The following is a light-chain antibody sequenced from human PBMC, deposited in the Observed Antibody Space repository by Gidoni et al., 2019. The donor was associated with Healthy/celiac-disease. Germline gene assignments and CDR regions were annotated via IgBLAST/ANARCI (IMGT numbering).Light chain of an antibody. CDR2: AAS. V-gene: IGKV1-6*01. CDR1: QGIRND. Sequence: AIQMTQSPSSLSASVGDRVTITCRASQGIRNDLGWYQQKPGKAPKLLIYAASSFQSGVPSRCSGSGSGTDFTLTISSLQPEDFATYYCLQDYNYPWTFGQXTKVEIK. J-gene: IGKJ1*01. CDR3: LQDYNYPWT.